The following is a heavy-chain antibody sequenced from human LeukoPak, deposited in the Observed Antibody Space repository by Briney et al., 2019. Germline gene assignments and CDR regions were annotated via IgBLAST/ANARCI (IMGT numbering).Heavy chain of an antibody. CDR1: GFTFSNYP. Sequence: GGSLSLSCAASGFTFSNYPMTWVRQSPGKGLEWVATITSGGYNTYYRDSVKGRFTISRDNFKDTLHLQMNSLSAEDRAVYFCARYFFDSSGRYFDYWGQGTLVTVSS. V-gene: IGHV3-23*01. CDR3: ARYFFDSSGRYFDY. J-gene: IGHJ4*02. D-gene: IGHD3-22*01. CDR2: ITSGGYNT.